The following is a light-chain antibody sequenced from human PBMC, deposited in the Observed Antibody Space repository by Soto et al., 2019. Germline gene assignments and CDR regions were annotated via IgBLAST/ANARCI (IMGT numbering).Light chain of an antibody. V-gene: IGLV2-14*03. CDR2: DVS. CDR1: SSDVGGYDH. CDR3: SSYTSKDTLV. J-gene: IGLJ3*02. Sequence: QSVLTQPASVSGSPGQSITISCTGTSSDVGGYDHVSWYQQHPGKAPTLIIYDVSIRPSGVSNRFSGSKSGNTASLAVSGLQAEDEADYYCSSYTSKDTLVFGGGTKLTVL.